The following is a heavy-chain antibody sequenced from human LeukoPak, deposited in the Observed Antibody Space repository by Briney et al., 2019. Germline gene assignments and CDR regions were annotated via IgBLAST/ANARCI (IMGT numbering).Heavy chain of an antibody. Sequence: ASVKVSCKASGYSFINNGINWVRQAPGQGLEWMGRISPYNGNTNFAQKLQGRVTLTTDTSTSTAYLELRSLRSDGTAVYYCARGETRNDYWGQGTLVTVSS. CDR1: GYSFINNG. D-gene: IGHD3-16*01. J-gene: IGHJ4*02. CDR2: ISPYNGNT. CDR3: ARGETRNDY. V-gene: IGHV1-18*01.